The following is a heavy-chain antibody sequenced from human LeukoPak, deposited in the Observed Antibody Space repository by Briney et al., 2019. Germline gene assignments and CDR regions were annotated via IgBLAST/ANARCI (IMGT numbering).Heavy chain of an antibody. Sequence: GGSLRLSCAASGFAFSSYAMHWVRQAPGKGLEWVAVISYDGSNKYYADSVKGRFTISRDNSKNTLYLQMNSLRAEDTAVYYCAREAYDFWSGPYYYYYGMDVWGQGTTVTVSS. V-gene: IGHV3-30-3*01. J-gene: IGHJ6*02. CDR1: GFAFSSYA. CDR2: ISYDGSNK. D-gene: IGHD3-3*01. CDR3: AREAYDFWSGPYYYYYGMDV.